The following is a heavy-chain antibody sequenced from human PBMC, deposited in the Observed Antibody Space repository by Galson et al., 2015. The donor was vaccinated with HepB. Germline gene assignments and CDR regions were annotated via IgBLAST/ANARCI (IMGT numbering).Heavy chain of an antibody. CDR1: GYSFAFYS. V-gene: IGHV5-10-1*01. Sequence: QSGAEVKKPGESLRISCKGSGYSFAFYSISWVRQMPGKGLEWMGRIDPSDSYTNYRPSFQGHVTISVDRSTSTAYLQWSSLKASDTAMYYCARQRGRGSGWYDWGQGTLVTVSS. CDR2: IDPSDSYT. J-gene: IGHJ4*02. D-gene: IGHD6-13*01. CDR3: ARQRGRGSGWYD.